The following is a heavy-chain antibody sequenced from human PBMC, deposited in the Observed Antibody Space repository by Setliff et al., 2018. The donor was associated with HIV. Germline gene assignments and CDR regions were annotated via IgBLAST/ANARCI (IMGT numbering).Heavy chain of an antibody. CDR1: GFIFSDYY. CDR2: ISGSGGTT. D-gene: IGHD6-19*01. V-gene: IGHV3-49*03. Sequence: PGGSLRLSCAASGFIFSDYYMNWIRQAPGKGLEWVSYISGSGGTTEYAASVKGRFTISRDDSKSIAYLQMNSLKTEDTAVYYCTRDRYSSGWYGMDVWGQGTTVTVSS. CDR3: TRDRYSSGWYGMDV. J-gene: IGHJ6*02.